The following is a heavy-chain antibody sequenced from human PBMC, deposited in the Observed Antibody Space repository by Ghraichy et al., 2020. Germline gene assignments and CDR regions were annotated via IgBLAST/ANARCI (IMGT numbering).Heavy chain of an antibody. CDR2: ISAGNTDI. J-gene: IGHJ4*02. D-gene: IGHD2-21*01. CDR1: GDTFTNYA. CDR3: ARDLSPGCSGRACYGPDY. Sequence: ASVKVSCKVSGDTFTNYAIHWVRRAPGQRLEWMGWISAGNTDIKYSKRFQGRLTITRDTSASTAYMELSSLRSEDTAVYYCARDLSPGCSGRACYGPDYWGQGTLITVSS. V-gene: IGHV1-3*01.